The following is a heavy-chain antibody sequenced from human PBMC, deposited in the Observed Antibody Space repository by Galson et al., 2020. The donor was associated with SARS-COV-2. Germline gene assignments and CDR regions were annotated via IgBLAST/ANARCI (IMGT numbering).Heavy chain of an antibody. CDR2: ISSGSSTR. Sequence: QAGGSLRLSCAASEFSFSDYGMTWVRQSPGKGLEWVSYISSGSSTRYYADSVKGRFTISRDNARNSLYLQMESLRDEDTALYYCARDRTTHNFHDAFDVWGQGTMVTVSS. CDR3: ARDRTTHNFHDAFDV. CDR1: EFSFSDYG. V-gene: IGHV3-48*02. J-gene: IGHJ3*01. D-gene: IGHD1-20*01.